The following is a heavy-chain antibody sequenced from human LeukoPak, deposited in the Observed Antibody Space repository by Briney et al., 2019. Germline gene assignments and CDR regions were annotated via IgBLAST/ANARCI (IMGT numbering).Heavy chain of an antibody. CDR2: IYYSGST. V-gene: IGHV4-59*01. D-gene: IGHD3-10*01. Sequence: PSETLSLTCAVSGGSISSYYWSWIRQPPGKGLEWVGYIYYSGSTNYNPSPKSRVTISVDTSKNQFSLKLSSVTAADTAVYYCAREVLLDYGSGSYYKNYYYGMDVWGQGTTVTVSS. CDR1: GGSISSYY. CDR3: AREVLLDYGSGSYYKNYYYGMDV. J-gene: IGHJ6*02.